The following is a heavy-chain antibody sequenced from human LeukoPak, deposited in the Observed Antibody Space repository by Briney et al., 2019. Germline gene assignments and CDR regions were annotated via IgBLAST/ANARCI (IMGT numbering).Heavy chain of an antibody. CDR1: GFTFSNNW. J-gene: IGHJ4*02. CDR3: YTSAGY. D-gene: IGHD1-14*01. Sequence: PGGSLRLSCAASGFTFSNNWMHWVRQAPGKGLVWVSRIKTDGSSTTYADSVKGRFTISGDNAKNTLYLQMNSLRAEDTAVYYCYTSAGYWGQGTLVTVSS. CDR2: IKTDGSST. V-gene: IGHV3-74*03.